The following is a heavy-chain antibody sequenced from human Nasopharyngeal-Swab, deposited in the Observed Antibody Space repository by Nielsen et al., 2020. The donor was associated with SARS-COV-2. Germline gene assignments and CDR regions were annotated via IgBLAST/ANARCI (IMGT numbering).Heavy chain of an antibody. CDR2: IGTAGDT. V-gene: IGHV3-13*01. CDR3: TRTLSASYMDV. Sequence: GGSLRLSCAASGFTFSRFDMHWVRQVMGKGLEWVSAIGTAGDTYYPRSMKGRFTISRGDAENILYLQMNNLRAEDTAVYYCTRTLSASYMDVWGKGTTVTVSS. CDR1: GFTFSRFD. J-gene: IGHJ6*03.